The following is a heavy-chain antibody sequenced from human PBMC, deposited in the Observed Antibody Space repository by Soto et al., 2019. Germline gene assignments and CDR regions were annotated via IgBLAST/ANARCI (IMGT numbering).Heavy chain of an antibody. D-gene: IGHD3-10*01. CDR3: ARDRGDFGAGGAFFAY. Sequence: QVQLVVSGGGVVQPGRSLRLSCAASGFRNYGMHWVRQAPGKGLEWVALIWHDGSRKHYADSVKGRFTISRDDSKNTVDLQMNSLRADATAVYYCARDRGDFGAGGAFFAYWGQGTLVTVSS. V-gene: IGHV3-33*01. CDR1: GFRNYG. CDR2: IWHDGSRK. J-gene: IGHJ4*02.